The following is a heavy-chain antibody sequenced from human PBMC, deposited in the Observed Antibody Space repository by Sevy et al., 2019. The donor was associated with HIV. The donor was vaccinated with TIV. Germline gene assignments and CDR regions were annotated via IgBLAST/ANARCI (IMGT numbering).Heavy chain of an antibody. V-gene: IGHV4-59*01. CDR1: GNCISGYY. D-gene: IGHD3-10*01. CDR3: ARVQVGFGELVISPYYFDY. Sequence: SETLSLTCTVSGNCISGYYWSWIRQPPGKGLEWIGYIYYSGSTKYNPTLKSRVTVSVDTSKNQFSLKLSSVTAADTAVYYCARVQVGFGELVISPYYFDYWGQGSLVTVSS. J-gene: IGHJ4*02. CDR2: IYYSGST.